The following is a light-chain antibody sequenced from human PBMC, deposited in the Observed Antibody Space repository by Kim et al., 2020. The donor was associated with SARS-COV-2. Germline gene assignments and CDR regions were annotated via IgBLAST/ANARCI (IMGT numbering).Light chain of an antibody. V-gene: IGLV3-25*03. CDR3: QSWV. CDR1: ALPRQY. Sequence: QPPSVSVSPGQTARITCSGDALPRQYAYWYQQKPGQAPVLVIYKDSERPSGIPERFSGSSSGTTVTLTISGVQAEDEADYYCQSWVFGGGTQLTVL. J-gene: IGLJ3*02. CDR2: KDS.